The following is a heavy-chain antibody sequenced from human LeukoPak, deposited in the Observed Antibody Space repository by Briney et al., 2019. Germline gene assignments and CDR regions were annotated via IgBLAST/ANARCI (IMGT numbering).Heavy chain of an antibody. V-gene: IGHV4-59*01. D-gene: IGHD1-26*01. CDR2: VSHTGAT. J-gene: IGHJ3*01. Sequence: SETLSLTCSVSGASINGYFWNWVRQTPEKGLEWIGYVSHTGATTKNPSLKSRVSITIDTSKSQIPLSMTSVTAADTALYYCARDRRGSYYTFDLWGPGTIVSVS. CDR3: ARDRRGSYYTFDL. CDR1: GASINGYF.